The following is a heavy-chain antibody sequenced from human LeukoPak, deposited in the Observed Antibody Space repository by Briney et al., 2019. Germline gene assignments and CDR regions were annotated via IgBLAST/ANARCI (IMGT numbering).Heavy chain of an antibody. V-gene: IGHV3-21*01. CDR3: AKSSASGGSYGLDY. J-gene: IGHJ4*02. D-gene: IGHD2-15*01. CDR2: ISSSSSYI. CDR1: GFTFSSYS. Sequence: GGSLRLSCAASGFTFSSYSMNWVRQAPGKGLEWVSSISSSSSYIYYADSVKGRFTISRDNSKNTLYLQMNSLRAEDTAVYYCAKSSASGGSYGLDYWGQGTLVTVSS.